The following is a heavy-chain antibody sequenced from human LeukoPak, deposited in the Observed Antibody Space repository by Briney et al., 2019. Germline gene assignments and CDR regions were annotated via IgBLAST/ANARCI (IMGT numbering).Heavy chain of an antibody. J-gene: IGHJ4*02. CDR3: AREGSSTRCYKY. V-gene: IGHV4-34*01. Sequence: SETLSLTCAVYGGSFSGYYWSWIRQPPGKGLEWIGEINHSGSTNYNPSLKSRVTISVDTSKNQFSLKLSSVTAADTAVYYCAREGSSTRCYKYWGQGTLVTVSS. D-gene: IGHD2-2*02. CDR2: INHSGST. CDR1: GGSFSGYY.